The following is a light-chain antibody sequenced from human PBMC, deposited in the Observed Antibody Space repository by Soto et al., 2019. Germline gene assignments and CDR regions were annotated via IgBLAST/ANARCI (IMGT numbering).Light chain of an antibody. Sequence: QSVLTQPPSVSGAPGQRVTISCTGNTSNIGAYFDVHWYHQLPGTAPKVLIYRTNNRPSGVPDRFSGSKSGTSASLAITGLQTEDEADYYCQSYDSSLSAWVFGGGTKVTVL. CDR3: QSYDSSLSAWV. V-gene: IGLV1-40*01. CDR1: TSNIGAYFD. J-gene: IGLJ3*02. CDR2: RTN.